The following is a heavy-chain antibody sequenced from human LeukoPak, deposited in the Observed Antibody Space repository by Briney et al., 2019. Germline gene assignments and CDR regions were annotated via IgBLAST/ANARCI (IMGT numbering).Heavy chain of an antibody. V-gene: IGHV1-69*01. J-gene: IGHJ4*02. Sequence: GASVTVSCTASGGTFSSYAISWVRQAPGQGLEWMGGIIPIFGTANYAQKFQGRVTITADESTSTAYMELSSLRSEDTAVYYCAREYSSSSLPDYWGQGTLVTVSS. CDR2: IIPIFGTA. CDR1: GGTFSSYA. CDR3: AREYSSSSLPDY. D-gene: IGHD6-6*01.